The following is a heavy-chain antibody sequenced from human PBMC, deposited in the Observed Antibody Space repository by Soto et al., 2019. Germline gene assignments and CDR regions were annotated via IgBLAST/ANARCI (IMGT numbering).Heavy chain of an antibody. CDR3: ARGAFVVPKGLIAGMDV. CDR1: GYSFSNFY. CDR2: IDPSSGTT. J-gene: IGHJ6*02. V-gene: IGHV1-46*01. D-gene: IGHD2-15*01. Sequence: ASVKVSCKPSGYSFSNFYVHWVRQDPGKGLEWMGIIDPSSGTTSYTQKFQERVTMTRDKSMSTVYMELSRLRSEDTAVYYCARGAFVVPKGLIAGMDVWGLGTTVTVSS.